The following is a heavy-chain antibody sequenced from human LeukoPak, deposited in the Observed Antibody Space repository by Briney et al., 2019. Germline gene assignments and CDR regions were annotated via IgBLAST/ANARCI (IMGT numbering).Heavy chain of an antibody. D-gene: IGHD3-16*01. Sequence: GGSLRLSCAASGFTVSSNYMSWVRQAPGKGLEWVSVIYSGGSTYYADSVKGRFTISRDNSKNTLYLQMNSLRAGDTAVYYCARAYSATPFYGMDVWGKGTTVTVSS. CDR1: GFTVSSNY. V-gene: IGHV3-53*01. J-gene: IGHJ6*04. CDR3: ARAYSATPFYGMDV. CDR2: IYSGGST.